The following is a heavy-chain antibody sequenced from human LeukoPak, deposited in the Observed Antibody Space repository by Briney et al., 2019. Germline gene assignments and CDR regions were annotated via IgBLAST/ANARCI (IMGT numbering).Heavy chain of an antibody. D-gene: IGHD6-13*01. V-gene: IGHV4-59*01. Sequence: SETLSLTCTVSGGSISSYYWSWIRQPPGQGLEWIGYIYNSGTTNYNPSLKSRVTISVDASKNQFSLKLSSVTAADTAVYYCARGVYIAAAQYGYWGQGTLVTVSS. CDR1: GGSISSYY. CDR2: IYNSGTT. CDR3: ARGVYIAAAQYGY. J-gene: IGHJ4*02.